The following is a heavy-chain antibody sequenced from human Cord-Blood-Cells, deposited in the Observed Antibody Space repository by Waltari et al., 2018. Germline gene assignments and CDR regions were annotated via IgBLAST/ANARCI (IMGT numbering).Heavy chain of an antibody. J-gene: IGHJ3*02. CDR1: GFTFSSYG. D-gene: IGHD3-10*01. V-gene: IGHV3-33*01. CDR3: ARDKRRYGSGSYYAFDI. CDR2: IWYDGSNK. Sequence: QVQLVESGGGVVQPGRSLRLSCAASGFTFSSYGMHWVRPAPGTGLELVAVIWYDGSNKYYADSVKGRFTISRDNSKNTLYLQMNSLRAEDTAVYYCARDKRRYGSGSYYAFDIWGQGTMVTVSS.